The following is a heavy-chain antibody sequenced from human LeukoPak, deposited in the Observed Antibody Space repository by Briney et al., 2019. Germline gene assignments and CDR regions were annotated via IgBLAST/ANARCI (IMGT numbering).Heavy chain of an antibody. J-gene: IGHJ1*01. V-gene: IGHV3-53*01. D-gene: IGHD2-15*01. Sequence: GGSLRLSCTASGFTISNNYMSWVRQAPGKGLEWVSIIYSDRSTYYPESVKGRFTITRDDSKNTLFLQMDSLRDEDTAMYYCARDSAFSSYSNWGQGALVTVSS. CDR2: IYSDRST. CDR3: ARDSAFSSYSN. CDR1: GFTISNNY.